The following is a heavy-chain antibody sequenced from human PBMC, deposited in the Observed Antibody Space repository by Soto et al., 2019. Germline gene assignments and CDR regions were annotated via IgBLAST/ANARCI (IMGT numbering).Heavy chain of an antibody. CDR3: ARDRDIVLVPAAIGFDP. CDR2: INPSGGST. Sequence: ASVKVSCKASGYTFTSYYMHWVRQAPGQGLEWMGIINPSGGSTSYAQKFQGRVTMTRDTSTSTVYMELSSLRSEDTAVYYCARDRDIVLVPAAIGFDPWGQGTLVTVSS. V-gene: IGHV1-46*01. D-gene: IGHD2-2*01. J-gene: IGHJ5*02. CDR1: GYTFTSYY.